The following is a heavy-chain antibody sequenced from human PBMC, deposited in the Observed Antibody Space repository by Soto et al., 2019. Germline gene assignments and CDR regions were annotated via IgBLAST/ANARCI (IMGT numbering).Heavy chain of an antibody. D-gene: IGHD2-8*01. CDR1: GFSLSNPGLS. CDR2: IFSSDEK. CDR3: ARIPRSCTSNVCYVDY. Sequence: QVTLKESGPVLVKATETLTLTCTVSGFSLSNPGLSVGWIRQPPGKALEWLAHIFSSDEKSYNPSLRGRLSISKDTSNSQVVLTMTNMDPVDTGTYYCARIPRSCTSNVCYVDYWGQGTLVTVSS. J-gene: IGHJ4*02. V-gene: IGHV2-26*01.